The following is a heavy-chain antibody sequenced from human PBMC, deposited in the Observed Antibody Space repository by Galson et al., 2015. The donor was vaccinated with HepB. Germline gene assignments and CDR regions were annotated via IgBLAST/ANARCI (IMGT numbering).Heavy chain of an antibody. CDR1: GFTFSNYG. Sequence: SLRLSCAASGFTFSNYGMHWVRQAPGKGLEWVAVISYDGSNKYYADSVKGRFTISRDNSKNPLYLQMNSLRAEDTALYYCAKDPYLYSALAGTMAGFDYWGQGTLVTVPS. J-gene: IGHJ4*02. V-gene: IGHV3-30*18. CDR3: AKDPYLYSALAGTMAGFDY. D-gene: IGHD6-19*01. CDR2: ISYDGSNK.